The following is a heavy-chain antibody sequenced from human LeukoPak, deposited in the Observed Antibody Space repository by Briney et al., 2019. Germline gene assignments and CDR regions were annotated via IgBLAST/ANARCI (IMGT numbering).Heavy chain of an antibody. V-gene: IGHV3-30*18. D-gene: IGHD6-13*01. CDR2: ISYDGINK. J-gene: IGHJ4*02. Sequence: GGSLRLSCAASGFNFSTYGMHWVRQAPGMGLEWVAVISYDGINKYYADSVKGRFTISRDNSKNMLYLQMSSLRAEDTAVYYCAKDHVTSSSWFPDYWGQGTLVTVSS. CDR3: AKDHVTSSSWFPDY. CDR1: GFNFSTYG.